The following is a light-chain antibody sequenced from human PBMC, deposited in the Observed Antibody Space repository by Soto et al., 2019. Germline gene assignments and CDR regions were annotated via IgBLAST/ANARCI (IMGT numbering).Light chain of an antibody. V-gene: IGLV1-40*01. CDR3: QSYDSSLSAL. Sequence: QAVVTQPPSVSGAPGQRVTISCTGSSSNIGAGYDVHWYQQLPETAPKLLIYGNSNRPSGVPDRFSGSKSGTSASLAITGLQAEDEADYYCQSYDSSLSALFGGGTKLTVL. CDR2: GNS. J-gene: IGLJ3*02. CDR1: SSNIGAGYD.